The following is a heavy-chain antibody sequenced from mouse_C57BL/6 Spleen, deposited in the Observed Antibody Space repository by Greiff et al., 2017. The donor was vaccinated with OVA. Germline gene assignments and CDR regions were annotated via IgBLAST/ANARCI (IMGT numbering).Heavy chain of an antibody. J-gene: IGHJ3*01. CDR1: GYTFTSYW. D-gene: IGHD2-4*01. Sequence: QVQLKQPGAELVRPGSSVKLSCKASGYTFTSYWMHWVKQRPIQGLEWIGNIDPSDSETHYNQKFKDKATLTVDKSSSTAYMQLSSLTSEDSAVYYCARDYDYLFAYWGQGTLVTVSA. V-gene: IGHV1-52*01. CDR3: ARDYDYLFAY. CDR2: IDPSDSET.